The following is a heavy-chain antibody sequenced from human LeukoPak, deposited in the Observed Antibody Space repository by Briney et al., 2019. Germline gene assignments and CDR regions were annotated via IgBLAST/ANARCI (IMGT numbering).Heavy chain of an antibody. Sequence: ASVKVSCKASGYTFTSYAMHWVRQAPGQRLEWMGWINAGNGNTKYLQKFQGRVTITRDTSASTAYMELSSLRSEDTAVYYCATSRGSYHRYFDYWGQGTLVTVSS. D-gene: IGHD1-26*01. J-gene: IGHJ4*02. V-gene: IGHV1-3*01. CDR2: INAGNGNT. CDR3: ATSRGSYHRYFDY. CDR1: GYTFTSYA.